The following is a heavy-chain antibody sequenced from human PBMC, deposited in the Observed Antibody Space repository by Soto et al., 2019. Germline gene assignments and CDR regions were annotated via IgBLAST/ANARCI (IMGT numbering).Heavy chain of an antibody. J-gene: IGHJ5*02. V-gene: IGHV4-30-2*01. Sequence: QLQLQESGSGLVKPSQTLSLTCTVSGGSITIGGYCWSWIRQPPGQGLEWIGYICHSGNTYYNPSLKSRVTTSLDRSKNQFSLNLSSVTAADTAVYYCARVWFGESSWFDPWGQGTLVTVPS. CDR1: GGSITIGGYC. CDR2: ICHSGNT. CDR3: ARVWFGESSWFDP. D-gene: IGHD3-10*01.